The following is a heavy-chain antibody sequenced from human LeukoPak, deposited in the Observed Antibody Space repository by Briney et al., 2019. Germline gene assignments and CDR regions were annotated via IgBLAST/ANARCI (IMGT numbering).Heavy chain of an antibody. CDR1: GFTFSSYE. J-gene: IGHJ4*02. CDR3: ASEWQHFDY. D-gene: IGHD5-12*01. CDR2: ISSSGSTI. Sequence: PGGSLRLSCAASGFTFSSYEMNWVRQAPGKGQEWVSYISSSGSTIYYADSVKGRFTISRDNAKNSLYLQMNSLRAEDTAVYYCASEWQHFDYWGQGTLVTVSS. V-gene: IGHV3-48*03.